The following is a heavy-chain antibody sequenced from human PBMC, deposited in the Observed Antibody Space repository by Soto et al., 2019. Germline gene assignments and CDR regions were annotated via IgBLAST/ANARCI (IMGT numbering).Heavy chain of an antibody. CDR2: INHSGST. CDR1: GGSFSGYY. Sequence: SETLSLTCAVYGGSFSGYYWSWIRQPPGKGLEWIGEINHSGSTNCNPSLKSRVTMTTDTSTSTAYMELRSLRSDDTAVYYCARDSRLITGTIFDYWGQGTLVTVS. V-gene: IGHV4-34*10. J-gene: IGHJ4*02. CDR3: ARDSRLITGTIFDY. D-gene: IGHD1-20*01.